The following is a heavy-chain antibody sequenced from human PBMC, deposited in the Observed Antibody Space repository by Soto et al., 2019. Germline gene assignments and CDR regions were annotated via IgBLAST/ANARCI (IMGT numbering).Heavy chain of an antibody. Sequence: QLQLQESGSGLVKPSQTLSLTCAVSGGSISSGTYSWSWIRRPPGKGLEWIGYIYHSGSTYYNPSLKSRVSISVDRSKNQFSLKLSSVTAADTAVYYCARVGSGYFDSSGYSDYWGQGTLVTVSS. CDR1: GGSISSGTYS. CDR2: IYHSGST. CDR3: ARVGSGYFDSSGYSDY. J-gene: IGHJ4*02. V-gene: IGHV4-30-2*01. D-gene: IGHD3-22*01.